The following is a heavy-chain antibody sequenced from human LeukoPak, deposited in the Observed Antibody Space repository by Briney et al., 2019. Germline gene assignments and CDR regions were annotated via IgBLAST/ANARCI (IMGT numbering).Heavy chain of an antibody. CDR2: IIPILGIA. J-gene: IGHJ5*02. CDR1: GGTFSSYA. Sequence: SVKVSCKDSGGTFSSYAISWVRLAPGQGFEWLGRIIPILGIANYAQKFQVRVTITADKSTSTAYVELSSLRSEDTAVYYCARVPNSRGMDDFWSGYYTIEENWFDPWGQGTLVTVSS. CDR3: ARVPNSRGMDDFWSGYYTIEENWFDP. V-gene: IGHV1-69*04. D-gene: IGHD3-3*01.